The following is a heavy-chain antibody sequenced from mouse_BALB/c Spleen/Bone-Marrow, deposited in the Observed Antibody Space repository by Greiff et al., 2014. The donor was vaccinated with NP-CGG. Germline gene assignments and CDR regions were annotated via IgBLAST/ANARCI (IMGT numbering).Heavy chain of an antibody. D-gene: IGHD3-3*01. Sequence: QVQLQQSGAEVVRPGTSVKVSCKASGYAFPNYLIKWIKQRPGQGLEWIGLINPGSGGTNYNEKFKGKATLTADKSSNTAYMQLSRLAAYDSAVYFSGRVGGRAYWGQGTLVTVSA. CDR2: INPGSGGT. CDR3: GRVGGRAY. J-gene: IGHJ3*01. CDR1: GYAFPNYL. V-gene: IGHV1-54*01.